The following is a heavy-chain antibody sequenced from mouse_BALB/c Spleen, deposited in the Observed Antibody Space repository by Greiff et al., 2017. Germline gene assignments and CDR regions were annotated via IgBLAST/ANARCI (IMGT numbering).Heavy chain of an antibody. J-gene: IGHJ2*01. CDR2: INPSSGYT. V-gene: IGHV1-4*01. D-gene: IGHD1-1*01. CDR3: ARGNYDRFDY. CDR1: GYTFTSYT. Sequence: VKLQESGAELARPGASVKMSCKASGYTFTSYTMHWVKQRPGQGLEWIGYINPSSGYTNYNQKFKDKATLTADKSSSTAYMQLSSLTSEDSAVYYCARGNYDRFDYWGQGTTLTVSS.